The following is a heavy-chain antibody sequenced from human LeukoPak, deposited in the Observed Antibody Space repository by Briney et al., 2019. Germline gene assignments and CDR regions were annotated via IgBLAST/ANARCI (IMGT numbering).Heavy chain of an antibody. Sequence: GGSLRLSCAASAFTFSSHWMHWVRQAPGKGLVWVSRISGDGSSTTYADFVKGRFTISRDNAKNTLYLQMTGLGAEDTAVYYCARRHLPVESNDRDDYWGQGTLVTVSS. CDR1: AFTFSSHW. D-gene: IGHD6-19*01. V-gene: IGHV3-74*01. CDR3: ARRHLPVESNDRDDY. CDR2: ISGDGSST. J-gene: IGHJ4*02.